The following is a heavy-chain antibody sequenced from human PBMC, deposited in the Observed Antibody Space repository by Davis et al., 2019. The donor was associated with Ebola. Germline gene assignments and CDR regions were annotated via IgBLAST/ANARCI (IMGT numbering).Heavy chain of an antibody. V-gene: IGHV1-18*01. Sequence: AASVKVSCKASGYTFTTYGISWVRQAPGQGLEWMGWISTYNDNTNYAQKLQGRVTMTTDTSTSTAYMELRRLRADDTAVYYGARDRYCSGGSCYSSYYYGMDVWGQGTTVTVSS. D-gene: IGHD2-15*01. J-gene: IGHJ6*02. CDR3: ARDRYCSGGSCYSSYYYGMDV. CDR2: ISTYNDNT. CDR1: GYTFTTYG.